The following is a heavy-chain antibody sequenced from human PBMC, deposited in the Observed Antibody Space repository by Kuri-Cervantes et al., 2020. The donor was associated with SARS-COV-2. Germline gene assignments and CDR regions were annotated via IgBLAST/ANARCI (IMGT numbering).Heavy chain of an antibody. V-gene: IGHV1-2*04. CDR1: GYTFTDSY. J-gene: IGHJ3*02. D-gene: IGHD3-22*01. Sequence: ASVKVACKASGYTFTDSYIHWVRQAPGQGLEWMGWINPKSGGTNSAQKFQVWVIMTRNTSISTAYMELSRMRSDGTAVYSCARSTPLRRLVVISQGGAFEIWGQGAMVTVSS. CDR3: ARSTPLRRLVVISQGGAFEI. CDR2: INPKSGGT.